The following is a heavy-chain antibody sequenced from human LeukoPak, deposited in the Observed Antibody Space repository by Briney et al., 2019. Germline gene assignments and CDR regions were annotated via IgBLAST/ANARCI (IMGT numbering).Heavy chain of an antibody. V-gene: IGHV1-18*01. J-gene: IGHJ3*02. CDR1: GYTFTSYG. CDR3: ARTPEWELLGAFDI. Sequence: GASVKVSCKASGYTFTSYGISWVRQAPGQGLEWMGWISAYNGNTNYAQKLQGRVTMTTDTSTSTAYMELRSLRSDDTAVYYCARTPEWELLGAFDIWGQGTMVTVSS. CDR2: ISAYNGNT. D-gene: IGHD1-26*01.